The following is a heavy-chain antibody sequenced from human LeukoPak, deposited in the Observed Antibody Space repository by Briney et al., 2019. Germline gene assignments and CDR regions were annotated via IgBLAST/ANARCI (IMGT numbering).Heavy chain of an antibody. V-gene: IGHV4-39*01. J-gene: IGHJ4*02. Sequence: SETLSLTCTVSGGSISSSSYYWGWIRQPPGKGLEWIESIYYSGSTYYNPSLKSRVTISVDTSKNQFSLKLSSVTAADTAVYYCARRLGITIFGVVIDDYFDYWGQGTLVTVSS. CDR1: GGSISSSSYY. D-gene: IGHD3-3*01. CDR2: IYYSGST. CDR3: ARRLGITIFGVVIDDYFDY.